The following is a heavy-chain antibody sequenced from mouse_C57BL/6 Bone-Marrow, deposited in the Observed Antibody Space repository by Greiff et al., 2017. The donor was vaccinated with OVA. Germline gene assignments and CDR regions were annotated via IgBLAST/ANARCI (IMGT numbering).Heavy chain of an antibody. D-gene: IGHD1-1*01. CDR2: ISSGGSYT. Sequence: EVQVVESGGDLVKPGGSLKLSCAASGFTFSSYGMSWVRQTPDKRLEWVATISSGGSYTYYPDSVKGRFTISRDNAKNTLYLQMSMLKTEDTAMYYCARHWYYGSSYGFAYWGQGTLVTVSA. CDR1: GFTFSSYG. J-gene: IGHJ3*01. V-gene: IGHV5-6*01. CDR3: ARHWYYGSSYGFAY.